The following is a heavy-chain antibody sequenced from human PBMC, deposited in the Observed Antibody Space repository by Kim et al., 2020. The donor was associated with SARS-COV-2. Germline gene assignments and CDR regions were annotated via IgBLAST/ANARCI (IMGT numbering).Heavy chain of an antibody. CDR3: ARGYRFPATFDY. D-gene: IGHD1-26*01. J-gene: IGHJ4*02. V-gene: IGHV6-1*01. Sequence: DYTVSVKSRITINPDTSKDQFSLQLNSVTPEDTAVYYCARGYRFPATFDYWGQGTLVTVSS.